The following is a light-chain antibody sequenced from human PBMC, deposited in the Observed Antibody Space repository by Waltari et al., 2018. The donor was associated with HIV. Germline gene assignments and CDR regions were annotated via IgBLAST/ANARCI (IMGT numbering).Light chain of an antibody. J-gene: IGLJ3*02. CDR2: GVD. CDR1: SLDIGLYHV. Sequence: QSALTPPASLSGPPGQSIPLTCTGSSLDIGLYHVVYWYKHLPNTAPQLIIYGVDRRPPGIPSRFSASKSGDVASPTISGLQAEDEADYYCTSHTLTRTLLFGGGTRLTVL. V-gene: IGLV2-14*01. CDR3: TSHTLTRTLL.